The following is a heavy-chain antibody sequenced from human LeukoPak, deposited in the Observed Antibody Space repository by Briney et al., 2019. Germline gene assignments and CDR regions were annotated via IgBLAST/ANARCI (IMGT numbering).Heavy chain of an antibody. CDR1: GYTFTSYG. Sequence: ASVKVSCKASGYTFTSYGISWVRQAPGQGLEWMGWISAYNGNTNYAQKLQGRVTMTTDTSTSTAYMELRGLRSDDTAVYYCARAHRTYYYDSSGCFDYWGQGTLVTVSS. CDR3: ARAHRTYYYDSSGCFDY. J-gene: IGHJ4*02. V-gene: IGHV1-18*01. CDR2: ISAYNGNT. D-gene: IGHD3-22*01.